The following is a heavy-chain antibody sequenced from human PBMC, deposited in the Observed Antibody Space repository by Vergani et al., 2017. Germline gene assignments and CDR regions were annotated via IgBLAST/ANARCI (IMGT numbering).Heavy chain of an antibody. J-gene: IGHJ4*02. V-gene: IGHV3-23*01. D-gene: IGHD2-15*01. CDR3: ARLSYDATPYLQGGYDC. Sequence: EVQLLQSGGGVIQPGGSVRLSCAASGFTFSACPMTWVRQAPGKGLEWVAAISARYPSTYYADTVEGRFTITRDKSKNMRYLQMNSLRAEDTAVYYCARLSYDATPYLQGGYDCGGRGTLVSVSS. CDR1: GFTFSACP. CDR2: ISARYPST.